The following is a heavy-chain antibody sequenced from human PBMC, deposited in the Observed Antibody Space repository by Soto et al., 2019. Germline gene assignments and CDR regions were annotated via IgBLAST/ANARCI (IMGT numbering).Heavy chain of an antibody. CDR1: GXIFSSYC. Sequence: GSLRLSCAASGXIFSSYCMHWVRQAPGKGLEWVAFISYDGSNKYYVDSVNGRFTISIDNYNNTLYLQMNTLRAEDTAVYYCARGFSAGKGSPPDYWGQGTLVTVSS. J-gene: IGHJ4*02. V-gene: IGHV3-30*03. CDR2: ISYDGSNK. D-gene: IGHD3-10*01. CDR3: ARGFSAGKGSPPDY.